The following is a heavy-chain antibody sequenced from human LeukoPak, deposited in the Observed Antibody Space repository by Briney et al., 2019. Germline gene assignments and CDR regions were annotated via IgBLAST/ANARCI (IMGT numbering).Heavy chain of an antibody. CDR3: ARGRRWDLLVSLVDASDI. CDR2: IFSGGST. J-gene: IGHJ3*02. Sequence: SGGSLRLSCAASGFSVSSNFITWVRQAPGKGLEWLSVIFSGGSTYYSDHLKGPFTNSRDHSKNTLYLEISSLRAEDTAVYFCARGRRWDLLVSLVDASDIWGQGTMVTVSS. V-gene: IGHV3-53*01. D-gene: IGHD6-6*01. CDR1: GFSVSSNF.